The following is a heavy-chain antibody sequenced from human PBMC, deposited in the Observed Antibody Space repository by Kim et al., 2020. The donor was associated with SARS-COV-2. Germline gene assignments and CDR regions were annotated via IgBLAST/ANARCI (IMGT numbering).Heavy chain of an antibody. CDR1: GYRFTTYW. CDR3: TRLGATTAPYYFDF. D-gene: IGHD3-16*01. J-gene: IGHJ4*02. CDR2: IYPADSDA. V-gene: IGHV5-51*01. Sequence: GESLKISCKGTGYRFTTYWIAWVRQMPGKGLEWMGIIYPADSDARYSPSFQGQVTISADKSISTAYLQWNSLKASDTAIYFCTRLGATTAPYYFDFWGQETLVTVSS.